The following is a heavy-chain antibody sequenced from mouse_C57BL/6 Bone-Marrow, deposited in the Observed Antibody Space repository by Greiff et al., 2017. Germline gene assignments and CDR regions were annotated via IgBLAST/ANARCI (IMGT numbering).Heavy chain of an antibody. V-gene: IGHV5-17*01. Sequence: EVMLVESGGGLVKPGGSLKLSCAASGFTFSDYGMHWVRQAPEKGLEWVAYISSGSSTIYYADTVKGRFIISRDNAKNTLFLPMTSLRSEDTAMYYCASSYYGMDYWGQGTSVTVSS. CDR2: ISSGSSTI. J-gene: IGHJ4*01. CDR1: GFTFSDYG. CDR3: ASSYYGMDY.